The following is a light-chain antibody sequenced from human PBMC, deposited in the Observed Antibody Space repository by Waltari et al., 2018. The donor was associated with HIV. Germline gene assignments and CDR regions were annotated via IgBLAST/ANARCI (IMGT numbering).Light chain of an antibody. CDR3: YSTDSSGNHRV. V-gene: IGLV3-10*01. CDR1: ALPKKY. CDR2: EDS. J-gene: IGLJ3*02. Sequence: SYELTQPPSVSVSPGQTARITCSGDALPKKYAYWYQQKSGQAPVLVIYEDSKRPSGIPERCSGSSSGTMATLTISGAHVEDEADYYCYSTDSSGNHRVFGGGTKLTVL.